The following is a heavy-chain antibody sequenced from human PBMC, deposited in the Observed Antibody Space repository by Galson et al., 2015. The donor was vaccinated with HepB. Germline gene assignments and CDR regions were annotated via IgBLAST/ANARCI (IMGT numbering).Heavy chain of an antibody. Sequence: SVKVSCKASGDTFNSHAVTWVRQAPGQGLEWVGRIVPVFNEPNNAPKFQGRVTITADESTSTAYMELTSLRSEDTGVYYCARSRSAVTTSRDAMDVWGQGTMITVS. J-gene: IGHJ3*01. CDR3: ARSRSAVTTSRDAMDV. CDR2: IVPVFNEP. D-gene: IGHD4-17*01. V-gene: IGHV1-69*13. CDR1: GDTFNSHA.